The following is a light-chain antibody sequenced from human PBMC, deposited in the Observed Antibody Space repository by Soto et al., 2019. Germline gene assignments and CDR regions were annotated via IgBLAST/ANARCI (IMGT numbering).Light chain of an antibody. Sequence: EIVMTQSPATLSVSPGERATLSCRASQSVSSNLAWYQQKPGQAPRLLIYGASTRATGIPARFSGSGSGTQFTLTISSLQSEDFAVDYCQQYNNWPALTLGGGTQVEIK. J-gene: IGKJ4*01. CDR1: QSVSSN. CDR2: GAS. V-gene: IGKV3-15*01. CDR3: QQYNNWPALT.